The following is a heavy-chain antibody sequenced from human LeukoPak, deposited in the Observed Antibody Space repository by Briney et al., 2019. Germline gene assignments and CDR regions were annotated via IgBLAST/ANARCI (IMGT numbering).Heavy chain of an antibody. CDR3: AKYQGFCNSTICYAENFDY. CDR2: ISYDGSNK. D-gene: IGHD2-2*01. V-gene: IGHV3-30-3*02. J-gene: IGHJ4*02. Sequence: PGGSLRLSCAASGFTFSSYAMHWVRQAPGKGLEWVAVISYDGSNKYYADSVKGRFTISRDNSKNTLYLQMNSLRAEDTAVYYCAKYQGFCNSTICYAENFDYWGQGTLVTVSS. CDR1: GFTFSSYA.